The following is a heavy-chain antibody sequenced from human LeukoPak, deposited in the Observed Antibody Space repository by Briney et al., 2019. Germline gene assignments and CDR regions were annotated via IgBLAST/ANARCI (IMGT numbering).Heavy chain of an antibody. CDR2: IYYSGST. J-gene: IGHJ3*02. V-gene: IGHV4-59*01. Sequence: SSETLSLTCTVSSGSISSYYWSWIQQPPGKGLEWIGCIYYSGSTNYNPSLKSRVTISVDTSKNQFSLKLGSVTAADTAVYYCARDHTYYDILTGYSFGAFDIWGQGTMVTVSS. CDR3: ARDHTYYDILTGYSFGAFDI. D-gene: IGHD3-9*01. CDR1: SGSISSYY.